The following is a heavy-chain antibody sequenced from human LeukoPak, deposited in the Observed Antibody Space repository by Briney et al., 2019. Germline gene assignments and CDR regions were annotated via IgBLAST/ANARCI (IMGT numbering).Heavy chain of an antibody. D-gene: IGHD5-12*01. CDR1: GYSFTGYF. J-gene: IGHJ4*02. Sequence: ASVKFSCKASGYSFTGYFMHWVRQAPGQGLEGLGWINANTGGTNYAQKFQGRVTMTRDTSISTAYMELSRLRSDDTAMYYCARGGYSGYESTDYWGQGALVTVSS. V-gene: IGHV1-2*02. CDR2: INANTGGT. CDR3: ARGGYSGYESTDY.